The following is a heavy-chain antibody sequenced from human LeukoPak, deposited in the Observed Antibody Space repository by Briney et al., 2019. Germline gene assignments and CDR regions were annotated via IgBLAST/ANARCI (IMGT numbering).Heavy chain of an antibody. V-gene: IGHV4-4*07. D-gene: IGHD1-14*01. CDR3: ARDRDHHPFNWFDP. CDR2: IYSSGST. J-gene: IGHJ5*02. Sequence: SETLSLTCTVSGGSISSYYWSWIRQPAGKGLEWIGRIYSSGSTIYNPSLKSRVTMSVDTSKNQFSLKLTSVTAADTAVYYCARDRDHHPFNWFDPWGQGTLVTVSS. CDR1: GGSISSYY.